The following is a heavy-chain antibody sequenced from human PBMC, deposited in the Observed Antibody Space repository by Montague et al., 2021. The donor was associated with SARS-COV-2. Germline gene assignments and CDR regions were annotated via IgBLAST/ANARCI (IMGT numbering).Heavy chain of an antibody. D-gene: IGHD3-10*01. J-gene: IGHJ5*02. Sequence: SETLSLTCTVSGGSMSDHYWAWIRQPPGKGLEWLAYSYYSGGINSNASLKSRVAMSVDMSKNQFSLMLTSVTAADTAVYYCARAVSVRRAVNWFDPWGQGTLVTVSS. CDR1: GGSMSDHY. CDR3: ARAVSVRRAVNWFDP. V-gene: IGHV4-59*11. CDR2: SYYSGGI.